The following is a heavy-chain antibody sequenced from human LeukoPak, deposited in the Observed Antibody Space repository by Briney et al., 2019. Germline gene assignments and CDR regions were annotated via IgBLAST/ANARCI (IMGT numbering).Heavy chain of an antibody. CDR2: IYTSGST. CDR3: ARSILRYYYNASGYYPYYFDY. CDR1: GVSISSYY. J-gene: IGHJ4*02. D-gene: IGHD3-22*01. Sequence: SETLSLTCTVSGVSISSYYWSWIRQPAGKGLEWIGRIYTSGSTNYNPSLKSRVTMSVDTSKNQFSLKLSSVTAADTAVYYCARSILRYYYNASGYYPYYFDYWGQGMLVTVSS. V-gene: IGHV4-4*07.